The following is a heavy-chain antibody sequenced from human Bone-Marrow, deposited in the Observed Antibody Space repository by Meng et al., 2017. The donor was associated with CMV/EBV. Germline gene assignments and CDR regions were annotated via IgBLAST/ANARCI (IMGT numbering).Heavy chain of an antibody. Sequence: CTGSGGSGSSGRYYWSWIRQPPGKGLEWIGYIYYSGSINYNPSLKSRVTISVDTSKNQFSLKLSSVTAADTAVYYCARSMINWNYFDYWGQGTLVTVSS. J-gene: IGHJ4*02. CDR1: GGSGSSGRYY. D-gene: IGHD1-20*01. CDR2: IYYSGSI. V-gene: IGHV4-61*01. CDR3: ARSMINWNYFDY.